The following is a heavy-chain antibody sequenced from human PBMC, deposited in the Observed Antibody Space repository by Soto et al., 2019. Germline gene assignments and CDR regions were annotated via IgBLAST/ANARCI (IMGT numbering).Heavy chain of an antibody. CDR2: ISYDGSNK. D-gene: IGHD6-13*01. CDR3: AKDRIQTSIAAAGYYYYGMDV. Sequence: PVGSLRLSCAASGFTFSSYGVHWVRQAPGKGLEWVAVISYDGSNKYYADSVKGRFTISRDNSKNTLYLQMNSLRAEDTAVYYCAKDRIQTSIAAAGYYYYGMDVWGQGTTVTVSS. J-gene: IGHJ6*02. V-gene: IGHV3-30*18. CDR1: GFTFSSYG.